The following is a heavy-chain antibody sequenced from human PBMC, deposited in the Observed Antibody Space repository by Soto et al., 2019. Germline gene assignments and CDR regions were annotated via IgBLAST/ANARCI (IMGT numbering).Heavy chain of an antibody. CDR1: GFTFSSYS. D-gene: IGHD3-10*01. V-gene: IGHV3-48*02. CDR2: ISSRSSTI. J-gene: IGHJ4*02. Sequence: GGSLRLSCAASGFTFSSYSMNWVRQAPGKGLEWVSYISSRSSTIYYADSVKGRFTISRDNAKHSLYLQMNSLRDEDTAVYYCARDPYQVNTGGALFDSWGRGALVTVSS. CDR3: ARDPYQVNTGGALFDS.